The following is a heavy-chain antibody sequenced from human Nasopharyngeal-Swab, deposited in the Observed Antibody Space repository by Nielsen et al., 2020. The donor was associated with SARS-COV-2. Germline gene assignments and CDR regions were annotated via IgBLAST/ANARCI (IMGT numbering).Heavy chain of an antibody. V-gene: IGHV4-34*01. CDR2: INQSEST. CDR3: ARGRSYKA. CDR1: GGSLSGYY. Sequence: SETLSLTCAVYGGSLSGYYWSWIRQPPGKGLEWIGEINQSESTNHNPSLKSRVTISVDKSKNQFSLKMNSVTAADTAVYYCARGRSYKAWGQGTLVTVSS. J-gene: IGHJ4*02. D-gene: IGHD3-10*01.